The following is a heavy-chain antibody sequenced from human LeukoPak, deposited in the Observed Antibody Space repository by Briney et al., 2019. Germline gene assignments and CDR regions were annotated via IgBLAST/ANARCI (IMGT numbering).Heavy chain of an antibody. CDR1: GYSFPDYF. Sequence: ASVTVSCKASGYSFPDYFMHWVRQAPGQGLEWIGWINPNIGATKYARKFQGRVTMTRDTSISTAYMWVSRLRSHDTAVYYSARGQLTDALDYWGQGTLVTVSS. CDR2: INPNIGAT. V-gene: IGHV1-2*02. CDR3: ARGQLTDALDY. D-gene: IGHD1-14*01. J-gene: IGHJ4*02.